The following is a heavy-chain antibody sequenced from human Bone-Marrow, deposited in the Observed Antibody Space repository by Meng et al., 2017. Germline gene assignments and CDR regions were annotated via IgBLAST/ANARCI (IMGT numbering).Heavy chain of an antibody. CDR1: GFTFSSYW. J-gene: IGHJ3*01. V-gene: IGHV3-7*01. D-gene: IGHD3-10*01. Sequence: GESLKISCAASGFTFSSYWMSWVRQAPGKGLEWVANIKQDGSEKYYVDSVKGRFTISRDNAKNSLYLQMNSLRAEDTAVYYCVRDVSGVNDAFDLWGLGTMVTVSS. CDR2: IKQDGSEK. CDR3: VRDVSGVNDAFDL.